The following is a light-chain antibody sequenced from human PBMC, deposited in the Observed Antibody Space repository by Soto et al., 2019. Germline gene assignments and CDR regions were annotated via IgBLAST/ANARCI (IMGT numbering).Light chain of an antibody. CDR2: DTS. J-gene: IGKJ1*01. CDR3: QQYNNWPPERT. V-gene: IGKV3D-15*01. CDR1: QSLTNS. Sequence: EFVLTQSPGTLSLSPGERATLSCRASQSLTNSFIAWYQQRPGQAPRLLIYDTSTRATGIPARFSGSGSGTEFTLTISSLQSEDFAVYYCQQYNNWPPERTFGQGTKVDIK.